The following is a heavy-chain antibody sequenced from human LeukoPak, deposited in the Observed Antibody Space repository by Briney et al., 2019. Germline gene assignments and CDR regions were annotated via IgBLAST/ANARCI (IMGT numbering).Heavy chain of an antibody. CDR2: IYYSGST. CDR3: ARESDNIVAGTIYFDY. V-gene: IGHV4-61*01. J-gene: IGHJ4*02. D-gene: IGHD6-19*01. CDR1: GGSVSSGSYY. Sequence: ASETLSLTCTVSGGSVSSGSYYWSWIQQPPGKGLEWIGYIYYSGSTNYNPSLKSRVTISVDTSKNQFSLKLSSVTAADTAVYYCARESDNIVAGTIYFDYWGQGTLVTVSS.